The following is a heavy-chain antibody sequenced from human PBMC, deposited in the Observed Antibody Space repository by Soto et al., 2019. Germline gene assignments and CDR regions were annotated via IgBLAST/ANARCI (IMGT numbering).Heavy chain of an antibody. Sequence: QVQLQESGPGLVKPSETLSLTCTVSGGSITNYYCSWFRQPPGKGLEWIGYIQYSGYSAYNLSLKRRVTMSTDASKTRFSLMLESVTATDTAVYYCARHGFGSRHGLVDVWGQGTTVIVFS. CDR1: GGSITNYY. CDR2: IQYSGYS. J-gene: IGHJ6*02. D-gene: IGHD3-10*01. V-gene: IGHV4-59*08. CDR3: ARHGFGSRHGLVDV.